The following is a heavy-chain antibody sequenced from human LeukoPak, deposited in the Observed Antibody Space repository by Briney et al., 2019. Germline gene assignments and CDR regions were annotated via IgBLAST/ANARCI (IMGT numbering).Heavy chain of an antibody. D-gene: IGHD1-14*01. CDR1: GFTFSIYW. Sequence: GGSLRLSCAASGFTFSIYWMSWVRQAPGKGLEWVANIKQDGSEKYYVDSVKGRFTISRDNAKNSLYLQMNSLRAEDTAVYFCARGNHYYYYYMDVWGNGTTVTVSS. CDR3: ARGNHYYYYYMDV. J-gene: IGHJ6*03. V-gene: IGHV3-7*01. CDR2: IKQDGSEK.